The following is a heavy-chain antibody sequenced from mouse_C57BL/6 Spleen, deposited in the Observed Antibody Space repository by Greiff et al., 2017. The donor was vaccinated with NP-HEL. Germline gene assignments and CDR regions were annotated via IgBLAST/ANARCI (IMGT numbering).Heavy chain of an antibody. D-gene: IGHD2-4*01. Sequence: EVKLMESGPVLVKPGASVKMSCKASGYTFTDYYMNWVKQSHGKSLEWIGVINPYNGGTSYNQKFKGKATLTVDKSSSTAYMELNSLTSEDSAVYYCARTIGITGYYFDYWGQGTTLTVSS. CDR2: INPYNGGT. CDR1: GYTFTDYY. V-gene: IGHV1-19*01. CDR3: ARTIGITGYYFDY. J-gene: IGHJ2*01.